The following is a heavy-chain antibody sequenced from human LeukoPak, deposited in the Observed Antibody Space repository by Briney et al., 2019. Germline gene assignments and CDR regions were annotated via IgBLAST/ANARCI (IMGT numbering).Heavy chain of an antibody. CDR2: MNPNSGNT. V-gene: IGHV1-8*01. Sequence: ASVKVSCKTSGYSFINYGISWVRQAPGQGLEWMGWMNPNSGNTGYAQKFQGRVTMTRNTSISTAYMELSSLRSEDTAVYYCARGLKPYDYGDYWGQGTLVTVSS. D-gene: IGHD2-2*01. CDR3: ARGLKPYDYGDY. CDR1: GYSFINYG. J-gene: IGHJ4*02.